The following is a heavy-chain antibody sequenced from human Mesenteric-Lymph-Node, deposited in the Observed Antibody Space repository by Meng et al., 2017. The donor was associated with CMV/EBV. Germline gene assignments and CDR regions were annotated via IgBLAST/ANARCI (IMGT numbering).Heavy chain of an antibody. Sequence: ASVKVSCKASGYIFSGYYIHWVRQAPGQGLEWMGCINPNSGDTKYSQKFQGRVTMTRDTSISTAYMEVNSLRSDDTAVYYCARERIVAVPDGDTMDLWGQGTTVTVSS. J-gene: IGHJ6*02. D-gene: IGHD2-2*01. V-gene: IGHV1-2*02. CDR2: INPNSGDT. CDR1: GYIFSGYY. CDR3: ARERIVAVPDGDTMDL.